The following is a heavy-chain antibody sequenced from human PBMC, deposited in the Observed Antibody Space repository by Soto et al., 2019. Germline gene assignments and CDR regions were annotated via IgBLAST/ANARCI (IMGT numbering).Heavy chain of an antibody. D-gene: IGHD1-26*01. CDR3: AKDSVGATVYHNGMDV. CDR2: ISFDGSYK. Sequence: QVQLVESGGGVVQPGRSLRLSCVGSGFTFGSYGLHWVRQAPGKGLEWVAIISFDGSYKSYADSVKGRFTISRDDSRNTLSLHMSSLSTEDTGVYYCAKDSVGATVYHNGMDVWGQGTTVSVSS. CDR1: GFTFGSYG. V-gene: IGHV3-30*18. J-gene: IGHJ6*02.